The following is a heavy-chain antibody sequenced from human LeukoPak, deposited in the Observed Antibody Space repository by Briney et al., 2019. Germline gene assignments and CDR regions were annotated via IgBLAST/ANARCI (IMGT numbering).Heavy chain of an antibody. Sequence: GGSLRLSCAGSGFTFSSYAMSWVRQAPGKGLEWVSAISDTGATTYDADSVKGRFTISRDNYRSTLYLQMNSLRAEDTALYYCAKDTSIGRYCTNGVCSPFDYWGQGTLVTVSS. CDR1: GFTFSSYA. CDR3: AKDTSIGRYCTNGVCSPFDY. CDR2: ISDTGATT. V-gene: IGHV3-23*01. J-gene: IGHJ4*02. D-gene: IGHD2-8*01.